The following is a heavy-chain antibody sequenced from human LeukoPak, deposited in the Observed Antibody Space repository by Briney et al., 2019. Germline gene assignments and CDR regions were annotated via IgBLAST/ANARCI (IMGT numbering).Heavy chain of an antibody. D-gene: IGHD2-2*01. CDR2: IYPGDSDT. Sequence: GESLKISCKGSGYSFTSYWIGWVRQMPGKGLEWMGIIYPGDSDTRYSPSFQGQVTISADKSINTAYLHWDSLKASDTAMYYCARYLGGSRYQLPSGGMDVWGQGTTIIVSS. CDR3: ARYLGGSRYQLPSGGMDV. V-gene: IGHV5-51*01. CDR1: GYSFTSYW. J-gene: IGHJ6*02.